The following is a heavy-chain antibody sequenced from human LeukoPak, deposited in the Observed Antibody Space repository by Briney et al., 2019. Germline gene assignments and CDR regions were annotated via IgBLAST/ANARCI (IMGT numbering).Heavy chain of an antibody. CDR2: MNPNSGDT. J-gene: IGHJ4*02. Sequence: ASVKVSCKASGSTFSSYDINWVRQATGQGLEWMGWMNPNSGDTGYTQRFQGRVTMTRDTSISTAYMDLSSLRSEDTAVYYCARGPYGTGSHFDFWGQGTLVTVSS. CDR3: ARGPYGTGSHFDF. V-gene: IGHV1-8*02. CDR1: GSTFSSYD. D-gene: IGHD3-10*01.